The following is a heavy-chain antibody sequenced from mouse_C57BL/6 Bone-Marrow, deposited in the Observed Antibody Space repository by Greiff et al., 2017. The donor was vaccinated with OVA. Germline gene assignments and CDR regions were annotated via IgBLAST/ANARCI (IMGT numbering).Heavy chain of an antibody. Sequence: QVQLQQSGPGLVQPSQSLSITCTVSGFSLTSYGVHWVRQSPGKGLEWLGVIWSGGSTDYKAAFISRLSISKDNSTSQVFFKMNSLQADDTAIYYCARDGPNYYGSTSWFAYWGQGTLVTVSA. CDR3: ARDGPNYYGSTSWFAY. J-gene: IGHJ3*01. CDR2: IWSGGST. V-gene: IGHV2-2*01. D-gene: IGHD1-1*01. CDR1: GFSLTSYG.